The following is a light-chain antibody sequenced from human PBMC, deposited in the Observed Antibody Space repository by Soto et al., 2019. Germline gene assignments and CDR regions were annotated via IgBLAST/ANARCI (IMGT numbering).Light chain of an antibody. CDR1: SSDVGGYNY. J-gene: IGLJ1*01. CDR3: TSYTSSSTFV. V-gene: IGLV2-14*01. CDR2: EVS. Sequence: QSALTQSASVSGSPGQSITISCTGTSSDVGGYNYVSWYQQYPGRAPKLMIYEVSNRPSGVSNRFSGSKSGNTASLTISGLQAEDEADYYCTSYTSSSTFVFGPGTKLTVL.